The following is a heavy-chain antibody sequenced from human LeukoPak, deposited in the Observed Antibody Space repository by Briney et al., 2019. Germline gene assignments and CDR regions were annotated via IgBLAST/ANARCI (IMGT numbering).Heavy chain of an antibody. J-gene: IGHJ4*02. CDR2: IYYIGGT. V-gene: IGHV4-59*08. D-gene: IGHD3-22*01. CDR1: GGSIRSYY. CDR3: ARRYHTSGRLDY. Sequence: PSETLSLTCTVSGGSIRSYYWSWIRQPPGKGLEWIGYIYYIGGTNYNPSLKSRVTISLDTSKNQFSLKLNSVTAADTAVYYCARRYHTSGRLDYWAQGTLVTVSS.